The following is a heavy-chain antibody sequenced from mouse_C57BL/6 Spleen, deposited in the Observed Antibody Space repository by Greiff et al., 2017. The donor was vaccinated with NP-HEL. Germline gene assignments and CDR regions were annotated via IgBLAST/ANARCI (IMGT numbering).Heavy chain of an antibody. V-gene: IGHV1-19*01. J-gene: IGHJ2*01. CDR2: INPYNGGT. Sequence: VQLQQSGPVLVKPGASVKMSCKASGYTFTDYYMNWVKQSHGKSLEWIGVINPYNGGTSYNQKFKGKATLAVDKSTSTAYMELNSLTAEDSAVYYCATIPGYWGQGTTLTVSS. CDR3: ATIPGY. CDR1: GYTFTDYY.